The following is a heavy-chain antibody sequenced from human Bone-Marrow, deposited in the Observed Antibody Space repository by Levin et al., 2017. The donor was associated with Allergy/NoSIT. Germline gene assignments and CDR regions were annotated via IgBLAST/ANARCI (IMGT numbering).Heavy chain of an antibody. CDR1: GFTFNKYG. CDR3: AKDPMWDRYNFDMDV. J-gene: IGHJ6*02. D-gene: IGHD1-26*01. Sequence: RGESLKISCTASGFTFNKYGLMWVRQAPGKGLEWVASIGGSGIDSNYADSVRGRFTITRDTNMIFLQINSLRVEDTAIYYCAKDPMWDRYNFDMDVWGQGTSVIVSS. CDR2: IGGSGIDS. V-gene: IGHV3-23*01.